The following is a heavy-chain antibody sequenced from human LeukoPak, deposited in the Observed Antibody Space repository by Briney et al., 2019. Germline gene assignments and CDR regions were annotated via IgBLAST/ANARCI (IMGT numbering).Heavy chain of an antibody. Sequence: PGGSLKLSCAASRFTFGSYGMNWVRQAPGKGLEWVANMKPDGSEIYYADSVKGRFTISRDTAKNSVYLQMNSLTAEDTAVYYCARQRADYWGQATLVTVSS. CDR2: MKPDGSEI. CDR3: ARQRADY. J-gene: IGHJ4*02. CDR1: RFTFGSYG. V-gene: IGHV3-7*05.